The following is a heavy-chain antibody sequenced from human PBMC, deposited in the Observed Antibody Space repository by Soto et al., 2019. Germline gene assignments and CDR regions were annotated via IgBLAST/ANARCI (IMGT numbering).Heavy chain of an antibody. V-gene: IGHV4-34*01. CDR3: ARGDYGSGRPLDY. J-gene: IGHJ4*02. CDR2: INHSGST. D-gene: IGHD3-10*01. Sequence: KTSETLSLTCAVYGGSFSGYYWSWIRQPPGKGLEWIGEINHSGSTNYNPSLKSRVTISVDTSKNQFSLKLSSVTAADTAVYYCARGDYGSGRPLDYWGQGTLVTAPQ. CDR1: GGSFSGYY.